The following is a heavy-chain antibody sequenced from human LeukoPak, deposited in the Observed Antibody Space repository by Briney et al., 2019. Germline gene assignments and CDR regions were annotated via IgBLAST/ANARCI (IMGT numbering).Heavy chain of an antibody. CDR2: INHSGSI. J-gene: IGHJ5*02. Sequence: SETLSLTCAVYGGSFSGYYWSWIRQPPGKGLEWIGEINHSGSINYNPSLKSRVTISVDTSKNQFSLKLSSVTAADTAVYYCARGDSSGYIFGNWFYPWGQGTLVTVSS. D-gene: IGHD3-22*01. CDR1: GGSFSGYY. V-gene: IGHV4-34*01. CDR3: ARGDSSGYIFGNWFYP.